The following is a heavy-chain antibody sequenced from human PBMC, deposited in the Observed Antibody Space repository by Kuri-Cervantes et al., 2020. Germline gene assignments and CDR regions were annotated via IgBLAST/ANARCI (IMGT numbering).Heavy chain of an antibody. D-gene: IGHD3-22*01. V-gene: IGHV3-30-3*01. Sequence: LSLTCAASGFTFSSYAMHWVRQAPGKGLEWVAVISYDGSNKYYADSVKGRFTISRDNSKNSLYLQMNSLRDEDTAVYYCARDFDDSSGYYETYFDYWGQGTLVTVSS. CDR2: ISYDGSNK. CDR1: GFTFSSYA. CDR3: ARDFDDSSGYYETYFDY. J-gene: IGHJ4*02.